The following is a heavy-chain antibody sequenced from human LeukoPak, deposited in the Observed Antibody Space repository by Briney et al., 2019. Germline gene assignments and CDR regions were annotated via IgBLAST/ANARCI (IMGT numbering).Heavy chain of an antibody. CDR1: GFTFSSYE. J-gene: IGHJ4*02. Sequence: AGRSLRLSCAASGFTFSSYEMNWVRHAPGNGREWVSGITGGGDTTFYADSVKGRFTISRDNPKNTLYLQMNSLRADDTAVYYCARDARLVAFDNWGQGTLVTVSS. CDR2: ITGGGDTT. CDR3: ARDARLVAFDN. V-gene: IGHV3-23*01. D-gene: IGHD5-12*01.